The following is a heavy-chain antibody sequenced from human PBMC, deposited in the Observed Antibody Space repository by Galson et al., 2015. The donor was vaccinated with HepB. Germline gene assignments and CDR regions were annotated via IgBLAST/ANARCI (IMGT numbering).Heavy chain of an antibody. Sequence: SVKVSCKASGGTFSSYAISWVRQAPGQGLEWMGRIIPILGIADYAQKFQGRVTITADKSTSTAYMELSSLRSEDTAVYYCARGPLAAAGTEFDYWGQGTLVTVSS. CDR1: GGTFSSYA. CDR3: ARGPLAAAGTEFDY. CDR2: IIPILGIA. D-gene: IGHD6-13*01. J-gene: IGHJ4*02. V-gene: IGHV1-69*04.